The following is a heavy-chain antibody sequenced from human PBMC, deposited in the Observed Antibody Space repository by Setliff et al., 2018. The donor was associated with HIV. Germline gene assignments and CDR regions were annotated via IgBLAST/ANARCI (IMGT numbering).Heavy chain of an antibody. Sequence: SETLSLTCTVSGGSINSGGYYWVWIRQPALKGLERIGRIYTSGLTNYNPSLKSRVTISIDTSKNQFSLKLNSVTAADTAMYYCARDGGSSGWYFVLGYSDYWGPGTLVTVSS. J-gene: IGHJ4*02. CDR2: IYTSGLT. CDR1: GGSINSGGYY. D-gene: IGHD6-19*01. CDR3: ARDGGSSGWYFVLGYSDY. V-gene: IGHV4-61*02.